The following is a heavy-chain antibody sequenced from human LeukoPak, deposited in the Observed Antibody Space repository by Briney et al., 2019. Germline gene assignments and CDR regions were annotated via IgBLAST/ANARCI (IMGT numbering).Heavy chain of an antibody. V-gene: IGHV4-59*01. D-gene: IGHD2-2*01. CDR1: GGAISNYY. J-gene: IGHJ5*02. CDR3: ARVPGATSWFDP. Sequence: PSETLSLTCTVSGGAISNYYWSWIRQPPGKGLEWIGYIYYSGSTKYSPSLKSRVTISVGTSKTQFSLQLTSVTAADTAVYYCARVPGATSWFDPWGQGTLVTVSS. CDR2: IYYSGST.